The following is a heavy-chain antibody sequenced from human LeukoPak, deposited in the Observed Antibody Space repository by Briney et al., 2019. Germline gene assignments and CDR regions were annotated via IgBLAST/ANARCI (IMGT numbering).Heavy chain of an antibody. Sequence: GGSLRLSCAASGFTFSSYAMSWVRQAPGKGLEWVSAISGSGGSTYYADSVKGRFTISRDNSKNTLYLQMNSLRAEDTAVYYCAKDVRAGDYYYYGMDVWGQGTTVTVSS. CDR1: GFTFSSYA. D-gene: IGHD7-27*01. J-gene: IGHJ6*02. V-gene: IGHV3-23*01. CDR2: ISGSGGST. CDR3: AKDVRAGDYYYYGMDV.